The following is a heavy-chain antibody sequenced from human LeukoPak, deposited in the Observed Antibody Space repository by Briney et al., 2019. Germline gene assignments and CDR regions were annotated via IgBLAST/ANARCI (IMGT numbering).Heavy chain of an antibody. CDR2: ISGSGGST. D-gene: IGHD3-22*01. V-gene: IGHV3-23*01. CDR1: GFTFSSYW. CDR3: AKDRVNYYDSSGYYFPPGY. Sequence: GGSLRLSCAASGFTFSSYWMSWVRQAPGKGLEWVSAISGSGGSTYYADSVKGRFTISRDNSKNTLYLQMNSLRAEDTAVYYCAKDRVNYYDSSGYYFPPGYWGQGTLVTVSS. J-gene: IGHJ4*02.